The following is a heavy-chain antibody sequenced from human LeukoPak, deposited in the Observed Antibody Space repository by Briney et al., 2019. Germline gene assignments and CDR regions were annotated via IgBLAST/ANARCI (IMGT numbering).Heavy chain of an antibody. J-gene: IGHJ4*02. CDR2: IYYSGST. D-gene: IGHD3-10*01. V-gene: IGHV4-39*07. Sequence: PSETLSLTCTVSGGFISSSSYCWGWIRQPPGKGVEWIGSIYYSGSTYYNPSLKSRVTISVDTSKNQFSLKLSSVTAADTAVYYCARVSLWFGELLAFDYWGQGTLVTVSS. CDR1: GGFISSSSYC. CDR3: ARVSLWFGELLAFDY.